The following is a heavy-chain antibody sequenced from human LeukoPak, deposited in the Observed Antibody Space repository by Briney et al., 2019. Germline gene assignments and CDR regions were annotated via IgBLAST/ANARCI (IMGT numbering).Heavy chain of an antibody. CDR1: GFTFSSYG. Sequence: GGSLRLSCAASGFTFSSYGMHWVRQAPGKGLEWVAVIWYDGSNKYYADSVKGRFTISRDNYKNTLYLQMNSLRAEDTAVYYCARGEETYYYDSSGYYPPDYWGQGTLVTVSS. V-gene: IGHV3-33*01. D-gene: IGHD3-22*01. CDR3: ARGEETYYYDSSGYYPPDY. J-gene: IGHJ4*02. CDR2: IWYDGSNK.